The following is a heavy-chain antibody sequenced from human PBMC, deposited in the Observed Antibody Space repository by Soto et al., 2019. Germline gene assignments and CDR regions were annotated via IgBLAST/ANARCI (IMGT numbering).Heavy chain of an antibody. CDR1: GFTLSGYA. D-gene: IGHD6-6*01. V-gene: IGHV3-64*01. J-gene: IGHJ6*03. CDR2: ISSNGVDT. Sequence: EVQLAESGGGLAQPGGSLRLSCAASGFTLSGYAMDWVRQAPGKGLEYVSGISSNGVDTYYANSVQVRFTISRDNSKNTVYLQMGSLRPAVMAVYYCARRARPDFYYMDVWGKGTTVTVS. CDR3: ARRARPDFYYMDV.